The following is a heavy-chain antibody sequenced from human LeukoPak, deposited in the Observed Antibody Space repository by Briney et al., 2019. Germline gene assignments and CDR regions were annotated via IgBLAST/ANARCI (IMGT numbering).Heavy chain of an antibody. D-gene: IGHD5-18*01. CDR3: ARDRGYSYGYDSEFDY. V-gene: IGHV3-66*01. J-gene: IGHJ4*02. CDR1: GFTVSSNY. Sequence: GGSLRLSCAASGFTVSSNYMSWVRRAPGKGLEWVSVIYSGGSTYYADSVKGRFTISRDNSKNTLYLQMSSLRAEDTAVYYCARDRGYSYGYDSEFDYWGQGTLVTVSS. CDR2: IYSGGST.